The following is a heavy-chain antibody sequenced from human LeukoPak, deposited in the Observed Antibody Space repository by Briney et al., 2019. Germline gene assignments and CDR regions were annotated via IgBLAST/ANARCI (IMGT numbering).Heavy chain of an antibody. V-gene: IGHV3-53*01. D-gene: IGHD5-12*01. CDR3: ARGPSGYHNT. CDR1: EFSVVSNY. J-gene: IGHJ4*02. CDR2: IYSGGST. Sequence: PGGSLILSCAASEFSVVSNYMTWGPQTPGKGLERVSLIYSGGSTYYADSGQGRFTMSRDNSNNPLGLQMANLRRQDRAVHYCARGPSGYHNTGGQGTLVTVSS.